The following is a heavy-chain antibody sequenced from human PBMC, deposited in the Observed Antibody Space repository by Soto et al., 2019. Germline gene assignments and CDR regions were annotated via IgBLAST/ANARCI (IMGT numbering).Heavy chain of an antibody. CDR2: IYYSGST. V-gene: IGHV4-30-4*01. CDR3: AASSDYVWGSYRSIDY. D-gene: IGHD3-16*02. CDR1: GGSISSGDYY. Sequence: QVQLQESGPGLVKPSQTLSLTCTVSGGSISSGDYYWSLIRQPPGKGLEWIGYIYYSGSTYYNPSLKSRVTISVDTSKNQFSLKLSSVTAADTAVYYCAASSDYVWGSYRSIDYWGQGTLVTVSS. J-gene: IGHJ4*02.